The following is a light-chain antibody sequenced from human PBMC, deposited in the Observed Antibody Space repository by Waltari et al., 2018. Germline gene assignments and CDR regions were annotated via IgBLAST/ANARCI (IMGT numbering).Light chain of an antibody. V-gene: IGLV1-47*01. J-gene: IGLJ2*01. CDR2: RNN. Sequence: QSVLTQPPSASGTPGQRVTLSCSGSSSTIGSNYIYWYHQLPGTAPKLLLYRNNPRPSGVPDRFSGSKSGTSASLAISGLRSEDEADYYCASWDDILSGVLFGGGTKLSVL. CDR3: ASWDDILSGVL. CDR1: SSTIGSNY.